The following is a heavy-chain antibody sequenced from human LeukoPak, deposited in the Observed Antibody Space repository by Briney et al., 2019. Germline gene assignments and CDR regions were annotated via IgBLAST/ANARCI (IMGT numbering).Heavy chain of an antibody. CDR1: GFTFSGSV. Sequence: PGGSLKLSCAASGFTFSGSVMHWVRQASGKGLEWVARIRTKANNYATAFAASVKGRFTISRDDSKNTAYLQVNSLKTEDTAVYYCTSPKGHSSYYGMDVWGQGTTVTVSS. V-gene: IGHV3-73*01. J-gene: IGHJ6*02. CDR2: IRTKANNYAT. CDR3: TSPKGHSSYYGMDV.